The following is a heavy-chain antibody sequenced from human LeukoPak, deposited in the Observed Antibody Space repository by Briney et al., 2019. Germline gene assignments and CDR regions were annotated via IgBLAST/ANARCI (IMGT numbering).Heavy chain of an antibody. J-gene: IGHJ4*02. CDR2: IYYSGST. Sequence: SETLSLTCTVSGGSISSSSYYWGWIRQPPGKGLEWIGSIYYSGSTYYNPSLKSRVTISVDTSKNQFSLKLSSVTAADTAVYYCARGEGVRGVRPFDYWGQGTLVTVSS. D-gene: IGHD3-10*01. V-gene: IGHV4-39*07. CDR3: ARGEGVRGVRPFDY. CDR1: GGSISSSSYY.